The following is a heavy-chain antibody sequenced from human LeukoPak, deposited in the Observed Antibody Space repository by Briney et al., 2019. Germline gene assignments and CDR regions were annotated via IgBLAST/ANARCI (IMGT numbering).Heavy chain of an antibody. V-gene: IGHV3-23*01. CDR1: GFTFSSYA. J-gene: IGHJ4*02. D-gene: IGHD3-3*01. CDR2: ISGSGGST. Sequence: PGGSLRLSCAASGFTFSSYAMSWVRQAPGKGLEWVSAISGSGGSTYYADSVKGRFTISRDNSKNTLYLQMNSLRAEDTAVYYCAKGTIITIFGVVSPFDYWGQRTLVTVSS. CDR3: AKGTIITIFGVVSPFDY.